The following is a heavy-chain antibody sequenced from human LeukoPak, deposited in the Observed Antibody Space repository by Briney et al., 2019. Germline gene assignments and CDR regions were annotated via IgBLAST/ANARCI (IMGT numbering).Heavy chain of an antibody. V-gene: IGHV3-23*01. CDR3: ARPTAYDILTGYLYYFDY. D-gene: IGHD3-9*01. Sequence: PGGCLRLSCAASGLTFSSYTTSSGPDAPRKRGERGSAISGRGGSTYHADPEVGRFTISRDNSKNTLYLQINSLRAEDTAVYYCARPTAYDILTGYLYYFDYWGQGTLVTVPS. J-gene: IGHJ4*02. CDR1: GLTFSSYT. CDR2: ISGRGGST.